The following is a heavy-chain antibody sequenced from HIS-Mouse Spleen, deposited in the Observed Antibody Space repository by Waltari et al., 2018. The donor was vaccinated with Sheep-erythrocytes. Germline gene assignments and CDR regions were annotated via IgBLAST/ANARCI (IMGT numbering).Heavy chain of an antibody. CDR3: AQTGATTPHFDY. Sequence: QVQLVQSGAEVKKPGSSVKVSCEASGGTFSSYAISWVRQAPGQGLEWMGRISPLLGKANYAQKFQGRVTITADKSTSTAYMELSSLRSEDTAVYYCAQTGATTPHFDYWGQGTLVTVSS. CDR2: ISPLLGKA. J-gene: IGHJ4*02. D-gene: IGHD1-26*01. CDR1: GGTFSSYA. V-gene: IGHV1-69*04.